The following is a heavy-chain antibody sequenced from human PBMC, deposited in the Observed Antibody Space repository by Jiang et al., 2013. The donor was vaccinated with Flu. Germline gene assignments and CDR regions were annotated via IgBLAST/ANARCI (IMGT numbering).Heavy chain of an antibody. V-gene: IGHV4-4*02. CDR2: IYHSGST. CDR1: GGSISSSNW. CDR3: AAPLDPSMEHAFDI. D-gene: IGHD1-1*01. J-gene: IGHJ3*02. Sequence: LTCAVSGGSISSSNWWSWVRQPPGKGLEWIGEIYHSGSTNYNPSLKSRVTISVDKSKNQFSLKLSSVTAADTAVYYCAAPLDPSMEHAFDIWGQGTMVTVSS.